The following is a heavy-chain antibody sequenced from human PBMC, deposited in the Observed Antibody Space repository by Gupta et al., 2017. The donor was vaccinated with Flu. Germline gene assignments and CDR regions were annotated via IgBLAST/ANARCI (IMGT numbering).Heavy chain of an antibody. D-gene: IGHD1-26*01. Sequence: QVQLQQWVAGLLNPSETLSVACAVFGGSFIGYFWSWIRQPPGKGLEWIGEINHSGSTNYNPSIKRRGTIAVDKSKNQFALKRCAVTAAETPVYQCSRGKMFAPYGRCGSNNWFDPWGQGTMVTVSS. CDR2: INHSGST. CDR3: SRGKMFAPYGRCGSNNWFDP. V-gene: IGHV4-34*01. CDR1: GGSFIGYF. J-gene: IGHJ5*02.